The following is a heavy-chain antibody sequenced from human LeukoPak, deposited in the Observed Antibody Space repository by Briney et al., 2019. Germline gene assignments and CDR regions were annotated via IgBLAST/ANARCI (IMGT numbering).Heavy chain of an antibody. V-gene: IGHV1-46*01. CDR1: GNTFTTYY. J-gene: IGHJ3*02. D-gene: IGHD3-9*01. CDR2: INPSDGST. Sequence: GASVTVSCKPSGNTFTTYYMHWVRQAPGQGLEWMGIINPSDGSTSYAQKFQGRVTMTWDTSTSTVYMELSSLRSEDTAVYYCARGPILTDSDAFDIWGQGTMVTVSS. CDR3: ARGPILTDSDAFDI.